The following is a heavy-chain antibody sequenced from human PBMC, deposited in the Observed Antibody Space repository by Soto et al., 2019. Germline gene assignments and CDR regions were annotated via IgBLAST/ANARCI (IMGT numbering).Heavy chain of an antibody. V-gene: IGHV1-2*02. CDR3: ARDHDILTGYYFDY. D-gene: IGHD3-9*01. Sequence: ASVKVSCKASAYTFTGYYMHWVRQAPGQGLEWMGWINPNSGGTNYAQKFQCRVTMTRDTSISTAYMELSRLRSDDTAVYYCARDHDILTGYYFDYWGQGTLVTVSS. J-gene: IGHJ4*02. CDR2: INPNSGGT. CDR1: AYTFTGYY.